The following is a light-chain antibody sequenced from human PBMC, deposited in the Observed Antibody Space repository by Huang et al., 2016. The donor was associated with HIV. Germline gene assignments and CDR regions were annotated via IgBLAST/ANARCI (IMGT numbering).Light chain of an antibody. CDR2: GAS. CDR1: QSVSSD. Sequence: EIVMTQSPATLSVSPGEREILSCRASQSVSSDLAWYQQKPGQAPRLLIYGASTRATGIPARFSGSGSEREFTLTISSLQSEDFAVYYCQQYNNWPITFGQGTRLEIK. V-gene: IGKV3-15*01. J-gene: IGKJ5*01. CDR3: QQYNNWPIT.